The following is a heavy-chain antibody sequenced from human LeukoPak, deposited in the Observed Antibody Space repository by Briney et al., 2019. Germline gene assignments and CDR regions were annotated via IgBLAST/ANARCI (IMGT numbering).Heavy chain of an antibody. CDR1: GFTFSSYG. J-gene: IGHJ4*02. D-gene: IGHD1-26*01. V-gene: IGHV3-30*18. CDR3: AKALPRIVGATEGVDY. CDR2: ISYDGSNK. Sequence: PGRSRSLSCAASGFTFSSYGMHWVRQAPGKGLEWVAVISYDGSNKYYADSVKGRFTISRDNSKNTLYQQMNSLRAEDTAVYYCAKALPRIVGATEGVDYWGQGTLVTVSS.